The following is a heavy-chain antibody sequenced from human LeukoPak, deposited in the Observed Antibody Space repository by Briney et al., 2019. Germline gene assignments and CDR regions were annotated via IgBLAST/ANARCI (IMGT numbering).Heavy chain of an antibody. CDR3: ARDSMRDDY. CDR1: EFTFNNYG. V-gene: IGHV3-30*03. Sequence: GGSLRLSCAASEFTFNNYGMHWVRQAPGKGLEWVAVISYDGSNRYYGDSVKARFTISRDNSKNTLYLQMNSLRADDTAVYYCARDSMRDDYWGQGTLVTVSS. J-gene: IGHJ4*02. D-gene: IGHD2-8*01. CDR2: ISYDGSNR.